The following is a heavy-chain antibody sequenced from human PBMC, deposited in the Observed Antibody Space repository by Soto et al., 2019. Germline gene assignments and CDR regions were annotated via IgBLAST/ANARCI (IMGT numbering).Heavy chain of an antibody. CDR2: ISYDGSNK. D-gene: IGHD1-26*01. CDR3: VRHVGY. V-gene: IGHV3-30*03. CDR1: GFTFSNYG. J-gene: IGHJ4*02. Sequence: QVQLVESGGGVVQPGRSLRLSCAASGFTFSNYGMHWVRQAPGKGLEWMAVISYDGSNKSYADSVKGRFTISRDNSKNTLYLQMNSLRVEDTAVYYCVRHVGYWGQGTLVSVSS.